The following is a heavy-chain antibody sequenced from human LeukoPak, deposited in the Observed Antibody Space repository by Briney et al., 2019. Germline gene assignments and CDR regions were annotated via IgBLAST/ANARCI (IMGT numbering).Heavy chain of an antibody. V-gene: IGHV3-33*01. Sequence: GRSLRLSCAASGFTFSSYGMHWVRQAPGKGLEWVAVIWYDGSNKYYADSVKGRFTISRDNSKSTLYLQMNSLRAEDTAVYYCAREGPSSLVYGMDVWGKGTTVTVYS. J-gene: IGHJ6*04. D-gene: IGHD2-2*01. CDR3: AREGPSSLVYGMDV. CDR1: GFTFSSYG. CDR2: IWYDGSNK.